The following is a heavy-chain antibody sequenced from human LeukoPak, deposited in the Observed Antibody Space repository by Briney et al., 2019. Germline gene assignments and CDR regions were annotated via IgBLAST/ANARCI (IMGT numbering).Heavy chain of an antibody. CDR2: ISGSGGST. Sequence: PGGSLRLSCAASGFTFSSYAMSWVRQAPGKGLEWVSAISGSGGSTYYADSVKGRFTISRDNSKNTLYLRMNSLRAEDTAVYYCAKDQDIVVVVAATDYWGQGTLVTVSS. CDR1: GFTFSSYA. J-gene: IGHJ4*02. CDR3: AKDQDIVVVVAATDY. D-gene: IGHD2-15*01. V-gene: IGHV3-23*01.